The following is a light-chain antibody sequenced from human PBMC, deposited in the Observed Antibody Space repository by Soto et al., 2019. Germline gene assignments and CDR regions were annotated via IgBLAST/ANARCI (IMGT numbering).Light chain of an antibody. Sequence: EVVLTQSPGTLSLSPGERATLSCRASQSVSSSYLAWYQQKPGQAPRLLIYGASNRATGIADRFSGSGSGTDFALTINRLEPEDFAVYYCQHYGSSRTFGQGTKV. V-gene: IGKV3-20*01. CDR3: QHYGSSRT. CDR1: QSVSSSY. CDR2: GAS. J-gene: IGKJ1*01.